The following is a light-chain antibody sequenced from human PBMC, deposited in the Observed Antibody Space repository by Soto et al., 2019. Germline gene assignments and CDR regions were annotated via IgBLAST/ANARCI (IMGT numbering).Light chain of an antibody. CDR3: QQYGDWPRT. J-gene: IGKJ1*01. Sequence: EIVLTQSPGTLSLSPGERATLSCRASQSVSSFYLAWYQQRAGQAPRLLIYGASTRATGIPDRFSGSGSGTDFILTISRLEPEYFAVYYCQQYGDWPRTFGQGTKVEIK. V-gene: IGKV3-20*01. CDR2: GAS. CDR1: QSVSSFY.